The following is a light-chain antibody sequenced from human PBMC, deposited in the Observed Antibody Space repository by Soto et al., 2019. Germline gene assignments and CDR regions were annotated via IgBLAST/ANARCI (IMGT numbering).Light chain of an antibody. V-gene: IGKV3-20*01. Sequence: EIVLTQSPGTLSLSPGEEATLSCWASQTVSSNYLAWYQQRPGQAPRLIIYGASSRATGIPDRFSGSGSGTDFTLTISRLEAEDFAVYYCQQYGSSPRTFGQGTKVEIK. CDR3: QQYGSSPRT. CDR1: QTVSSNY. CDR2: GAS. J-gene: IGKJ1*01.